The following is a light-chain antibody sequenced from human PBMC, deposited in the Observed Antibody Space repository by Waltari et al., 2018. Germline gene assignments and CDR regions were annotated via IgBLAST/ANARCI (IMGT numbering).Light chain of an antibody. V-gene: IGKV4-1*01. CDR1: QSVLYSSNNKNY. J-gene: IGKJ3*01. Sequence: IGMSHSPDSLAVSLGERATINCKSSQSVLYSSNNKNYLAWYQQKPGQPPKLLIYWASTLESGVPDRFSGSVSGTDFTLTISSLQAEDVAVYYCHQYYSPPFTFGHGTKVDLK. CDR2: WAS. CDR3: HQYYSPPFT.